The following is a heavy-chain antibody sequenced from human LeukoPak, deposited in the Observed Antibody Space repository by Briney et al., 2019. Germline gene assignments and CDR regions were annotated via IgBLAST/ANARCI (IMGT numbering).Heavy chain of an antibody. CDR2: IKQDGSAI. CDR1: GFTLSSYW. V-gene: IGHV3-7*01. J-gene: IGHJ4*02. CDR3: ARCGVGVAAAAANC. D-gene: IGHD6-13*01. Sequence: GGSLRLSCAASGFTLSSYWMSWVRQAPGKGLEWVANIKQDGSAIYYVDSVKGRFTISRDNAKNSLYLQMNSLRAEDAAVYYCARCGVGVAAAAANCWGQGTLLTVSS.